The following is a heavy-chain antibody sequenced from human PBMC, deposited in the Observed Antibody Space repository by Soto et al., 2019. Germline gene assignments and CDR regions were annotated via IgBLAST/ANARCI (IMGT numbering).Heavy chain of an antibody. J-gene: IGHJ3*02. V-gene: IGHV3-23*01. D-gene: IGHD2-8*01. CDR3: ARPRQGYWTHHDAFDI. CDR2: ISGSGGST. CDR1: GFTFSSYA. Sequence: GGSLRLSCAASGFTFSSYAMSWVRQAPGKGLEWVSAISGSGGSTYYADSVKGRFTISRDNSKNTLYLQMNSLRAEDTAVYYCARPRQGYWTHHDAFDIWGQGTMVTVSS.